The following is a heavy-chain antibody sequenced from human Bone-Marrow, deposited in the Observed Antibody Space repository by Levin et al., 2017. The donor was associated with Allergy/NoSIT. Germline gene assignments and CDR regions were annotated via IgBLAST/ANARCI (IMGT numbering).Heavy chain of an antibody. J-gene: IGHJ2*01. Sequence: GASVKVSCKATGYTFNNYDIHWVRQAPGQGLAWMGMISPSSGVTKYAQNLQGRVSMNRETSTTTVYMQLSSLRSDDTAIYYCAREGGVSDYSRGGYIGWGPKTRNNRNYRYFDLWGRGALVTVSS. CDR2: ISPSSGVT. CDR1: GYTFNNYD. D-gene: IGHD2-15*01. CDR3: AREGGVSDYSRGGYIGWGPKTRNNRNYRYFDL. V-gene: IGHV1-46*02.